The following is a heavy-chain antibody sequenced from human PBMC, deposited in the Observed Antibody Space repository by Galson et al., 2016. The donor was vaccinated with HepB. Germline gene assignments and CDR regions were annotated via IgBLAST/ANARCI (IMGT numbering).Heavy chain of an antibody. CDR2: ISGDGGST. D-gene: IGHD6-19*01. V-gene: IGHV3-23*01. J-gene: IGHJ4*02. Sequence: SCKASGGTFSSYAISWVRQAPGKGLEWVSAISGDGGSTYYAGSVQGRFTSSRDRSKNTLYLQMNSLRADDMAVYYCARFTQQWLDRVYYFNYWGQGTLVTVSS. CDR1: GGTFSSYA. CDR3: ARFTQQWLDRVYYFNY.